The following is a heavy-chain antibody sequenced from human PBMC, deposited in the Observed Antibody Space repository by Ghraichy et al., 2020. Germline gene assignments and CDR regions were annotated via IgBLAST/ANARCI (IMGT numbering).Heavy chain of an antibody. CDR2: ISSSSSSYI. J-gene: IGHJ3*02. CDR3: ARLHGSGSYYNSLDAFDI. Sequence: GGSLRLSCAASGFTFSSYSMNWVRQAPGKGLEWVSSISSSSSSYIYYADSVKGRFTISRDNAKNSLYLQMNSLRAEDTAVYYCARLHGSGSYYNSLDAFDIWGQGTMVTVSS. D-gene: IGHD3-10*01. V-gene: IGHV3-21*01. CDR1: GFTFSSYS.